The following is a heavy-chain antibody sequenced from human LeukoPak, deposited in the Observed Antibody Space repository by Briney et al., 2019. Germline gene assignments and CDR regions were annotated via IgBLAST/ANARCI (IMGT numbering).Heavy chain of an antibody. CDR3: ARAGLRFLEWLFGNFDY. D-gene: IGHD3-3*01. V-gene: IGHV3-21*01. Sequence: GGSLRLSSAASGFTFSSYSMNWVRKSPGQGLEWVSYISSNGNYIQFVDSVKGRFTMSRDNFHNLLFLQMNSLRAEDTAVYYCARAGLRFLEWLFGNFDYWGQGTLVTVPS. CDR1: GFTFSSYS. J-gene: IGHJ4*02. CDR2: ISSNGNYI.